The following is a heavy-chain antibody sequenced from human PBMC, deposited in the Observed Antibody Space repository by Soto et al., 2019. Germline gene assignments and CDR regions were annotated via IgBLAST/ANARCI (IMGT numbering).Heavy chain of an antibody. CDR2: IYYSGST. CDR1: GGSVSSYY. D-gene: IGHD6-19*01. CDR3: ARVQRSSSLCYFDY. Sequence: PSETLSLTCTVSGGSVSSYYWSWIRQSPGKGLEWIGFIYYSGSTNYNPSLKSRVTISVDTSKNQFSLKLSSATAADTAVYYCARVQRSSSLCYFDYWGQGTLVTVSS. J-gene: IGHJ4*02. V-gene: IGHV4-59*02.